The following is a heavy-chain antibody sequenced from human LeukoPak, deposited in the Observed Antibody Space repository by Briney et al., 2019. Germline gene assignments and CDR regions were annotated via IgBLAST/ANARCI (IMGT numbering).Heavy chain of an antibody. CDR1: GYTFTTYV. J-gene: IGHJ4*01. CDR2: INTYTRNP. D-gene: IGHD2-21*02. Sequence: ASVNVSCKASGYTFTTYVLNWVRQAPGQGFQWMGFINTYTRNPTYAQGFTGRFVFSLDTSVSTAYLQISNLKAEDTAVYYCARQVGTASSHDFGHWGHGTLVTVSS. V-gene: IGHV7-4-1*02. CDR3: ARQVGTASSHDFGH.